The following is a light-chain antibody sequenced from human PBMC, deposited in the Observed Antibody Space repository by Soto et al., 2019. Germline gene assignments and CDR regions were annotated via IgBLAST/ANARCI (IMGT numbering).Light chain of an antibody. CDR3: QQYGSFPLT. J-gene: IGKJ4*01. CDR1: QSVSSSY. Sequence: EIVLTQSPGTLSLSPGERATLSCRASQSVSSSYLAWYQQKPGQAPRLLIYASSRATGIPDRFSGSGSGTDFTLTISRLEPEDFAMYYCQQYGSFPLTFGGGTRWIS. V-gene: IGKV3-20*01. CDR2: AS.